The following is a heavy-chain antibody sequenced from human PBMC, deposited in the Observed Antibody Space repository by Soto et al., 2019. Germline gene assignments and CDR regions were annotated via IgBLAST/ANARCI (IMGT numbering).Heavy chain of an antibody. CDR1: GFTFSSYW. J-gene: IGHJ6*02. D-gene: IGHD7-27*01. Sequence: GGSLRLSCAASGFTFSSYWMHWVRQAPGKGLVWVSRINSDGSSTSYADSVKGRFTISRDNAKNTLYLQMNSLRAEDTAVYYCARDITGDGYYYYYGMDVWGQGTTVIVSS. V-gene: IGHV3-74*01. CDR3: ARDITGDGYYYYYGMDV. CDR2: INSDGSST.